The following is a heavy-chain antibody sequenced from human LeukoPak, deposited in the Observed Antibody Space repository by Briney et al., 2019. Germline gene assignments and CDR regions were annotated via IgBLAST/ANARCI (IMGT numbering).Heavy chain of an antibody. J-gene: IGHJ4*02. CDR2: ISAYNGNT. D-gene: IGHD6-13*01. Sequence: ASVKVSCKASGYTFTSYGISWVRQAPGQGLEWMGWISAYNGNTNYAQKLQGRVTMTTDTSTSTAYMELRSLRSDDTAVYYCARSECRAAAFYYFDYWGQGTLVTVSS. V-gene: IGHV1-18*01. CDR3: ARSECRAAAFYYFDY. CDR1: GYTFTSYG.